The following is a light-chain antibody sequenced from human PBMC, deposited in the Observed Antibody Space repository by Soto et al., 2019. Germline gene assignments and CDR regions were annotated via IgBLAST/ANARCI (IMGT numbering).Light chain of an antibody. CDR1: SSDVGGYNY. CDR2: DVS. CDR3: SSYTSSSTPL. Sequence: QSALTQPASVSGSPGQSITISCTGTSSDVGGYNYVSWYQHHPGKAPKLMIYDVSNRPSGVSNRFSGSKSGNTASLTISGLQAEDEADYYCSSYTSSSTPLFSGGTKLTVL. V-gene: IGLV2-14*03. J-gene: IGLJ2*01.